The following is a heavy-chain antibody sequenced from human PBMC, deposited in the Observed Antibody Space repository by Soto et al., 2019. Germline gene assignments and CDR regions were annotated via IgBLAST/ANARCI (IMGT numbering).Heavy chain of an antibody. Sequence: HVQLVESGGGVVQPGRSLRLSCASSGFTFSSYAMHWVRQAPGKGLEWVAVISYDGSNKYYADSVKGRFTISRDNSKNTLYLQMNSLRAEDTAVYYCARGDGSGSYFYDYWGQGTLVTVSS. CDR3: ARGDGSGSYFYDY. V-gene: IGHV3-30-3*01. D-gene: IGHD3-10*01. CDR1: GFTFSSYA. CDR2: ISYDGSNK. J-gene: IGHJ4*02.